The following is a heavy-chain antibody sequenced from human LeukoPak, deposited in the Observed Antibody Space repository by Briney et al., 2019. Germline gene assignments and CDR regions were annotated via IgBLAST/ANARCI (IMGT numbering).Heavy chain of an antibody. J-gene: IGHJ4*02. Sequence: ASVKVSCKASGYTFTSYGISWVRQAPGQGLEWMGWISAYNGNTNYAQKLQGRVTMTTDKSTSTAYMELRSLRSDDTAVYYCARDIRYYYDSSGYYLSGFDYWGQGTLVTVSS. V-gene: IGHV1-18*01. CDR1: GYTFTSYG. CDR2: ISAYNGNT. D-gene: IGHD3-22*01. CDR3: ARDIRYYYDSSGYYLSGFDY.